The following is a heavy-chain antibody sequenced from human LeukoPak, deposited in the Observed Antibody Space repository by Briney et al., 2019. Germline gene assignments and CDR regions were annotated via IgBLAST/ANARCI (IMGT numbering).Heavy chain of an antibody. D-gene: IGHD2-2*03. Sequence: SQTLSLTCPVSGRSLTSHFWGWNRQPPGKGLEWNEYLYYSGTSAYHPSLKSRVTISVDTSKYQFSLKLSSVTAADTAVYYCARQTSDGYGPAPYGFDIWGQGTMVTVSS. CDR1: GRSLTSHF. J-gene: IGHJ3*02. V-gene: IGHV4-59*08. CDR3: ARQTSDGYGPAPYGFDI. CDR2: LYYSGTS.